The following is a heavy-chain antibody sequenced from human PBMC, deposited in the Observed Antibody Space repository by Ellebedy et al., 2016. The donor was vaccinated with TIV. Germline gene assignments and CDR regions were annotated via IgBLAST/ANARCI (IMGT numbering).Heavy chain of an antibody. V-gene: IGHV3-11*06. Sequence: GESLKISCASSGFTFSDDYMSLIRQAPGKGLEWVSYIRSSSGYTKYADSVKGRFTISSDNTKNPLYLQMNSLRAEATAVYYCARDRGVGAAPFDDWGQGTLVTVSS. J-gene: IGHJ4*02. CDR2: IRSSSGYT. D-gene: IGHD1-26*01. CDR3: ARDRGVGAAPFDD. CDR1: GFTFSDDY.